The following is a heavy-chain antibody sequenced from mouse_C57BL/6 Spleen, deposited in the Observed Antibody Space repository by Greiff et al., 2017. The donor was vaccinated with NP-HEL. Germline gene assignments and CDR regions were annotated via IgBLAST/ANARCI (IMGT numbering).Heavy chain of an antibody. D-gene: IGHD2-5*01. Sequence: VQQQQSGAELVRPGTSVKMSCKASGYTFTNYWIGWAKQRPGHGLEWIGDIYPGGGYTNYNEKFKGKATLTADKSSSTAYMQFSSLTSEDSAIYYCARHYSSYEGCAMDYWGQGTSVTVSS. V-gene: IGHV1-63*01. J-gene: IGHJ4*01. CDR1: GYTFTNYW. CDR3: ARHYSSYEGCAMDY. CDR2: IYPGGGYT.